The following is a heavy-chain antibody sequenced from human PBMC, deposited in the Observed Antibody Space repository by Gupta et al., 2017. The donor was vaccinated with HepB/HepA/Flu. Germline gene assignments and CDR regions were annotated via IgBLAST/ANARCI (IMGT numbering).Heavy chain of an antibody. J-gene: IGHJ3*02. CDR2: IIPIFGTT. D-gene: IGHD2-2*01. V-gene: IGHV1-69*01. Sequence: QVQLVQSGAEVKKPGSSVKVSCKASGGTFSSYAISWVRQAPGQGLEWMGGIIPIFGTTNDAQEFQGRVTITADESTSTANMELSSLRSEETAVYYCARVLGYCSSTSCYGGEDDIWGQGTMVTVSS. CDR1: GGTFSSYA. CDR3: ARVLGYCSSTSCYGGEDDI.